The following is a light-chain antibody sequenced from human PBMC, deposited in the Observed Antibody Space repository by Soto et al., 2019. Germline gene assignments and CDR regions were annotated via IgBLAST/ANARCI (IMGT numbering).Light chain of an antibody. V-gene: IGKV3-15*01. J-gene: IGKJ3*01. CDR2: GAS. CDR1: QSVGNN. CDR3: QQYNNWHFT. Sequence: EIVMTQSPATLSVSPGERATLSCSASQSVGNNLAWYQQKPCQAPRLLIYGASTRATGIPARFSGSGSGTEFTLTISRLQSEDFAVYYCQQYNNWHFTFGPGTKVAIK.